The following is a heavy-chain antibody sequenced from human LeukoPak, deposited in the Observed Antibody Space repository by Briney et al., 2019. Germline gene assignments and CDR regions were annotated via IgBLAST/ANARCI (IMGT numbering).Heavy chain of an antibody. D-gene: IGHD6-6*01. V-gene: IGHV3-21*01. J-gene: IGHJ4*02. CDR1: GFTFSSYS. CDR2: ISSSSSYI. Sequence: GGSLRLSCAASGFTFSSYSMNWVRQAPGKGLEWVSSISSSSSYIYYADSVKGRFTISRDNAKNSLYLQMNSVRAEDTAVYYCARAARPGFDYWGQGTLVTVSS. CDR3: ARAARPGFDY.